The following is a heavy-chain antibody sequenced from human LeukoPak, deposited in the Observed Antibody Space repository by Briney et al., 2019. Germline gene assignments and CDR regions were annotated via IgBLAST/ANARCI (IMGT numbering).Heavy chain of an antibody. CDR3: ARDPSEASHPYYFDY. CDR2: ISSSGSTI. J-gene: IGHJ4*01. V-gene: IGHV3-11*04. Sequence: GESLRLSCAASGFTFSDYYMSWIRQAPGKGLEWVSYISSSGSTIYYADSVKGRFTISRDNAKNSLYLQMNSLRDEDTALYYCARDPSEASHPYYFDYWGQGALVTVSS. CDR1: GFTFSDYY.